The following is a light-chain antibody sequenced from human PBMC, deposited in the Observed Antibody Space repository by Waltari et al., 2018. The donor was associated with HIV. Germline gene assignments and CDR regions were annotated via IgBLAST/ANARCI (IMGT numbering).Light chain of an antibody. J-gene: IGLJ2*01. CDR1: PSNIGKNL. Sequence: QSILTQPPSVSAAPGEQVTISCSGSPSNIGKNLISWYQQVPGRAPQLVIYDDIKRTAAAPARFSASKSGTSATLGITGLQTGDEANYYCGTWDSTLSVVVFGGGTKVTVL. V-gene: IGLV1-51*01. CDR3: GTWDSTLSVVV. CDR2: DDI.